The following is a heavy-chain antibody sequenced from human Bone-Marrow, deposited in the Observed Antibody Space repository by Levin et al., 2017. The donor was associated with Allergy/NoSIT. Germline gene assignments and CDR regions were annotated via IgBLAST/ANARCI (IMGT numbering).Heavy chain of an antibody. CDR3: VNDGGHGQIHD. D-gene: IGHD1-1*01. CDR1: GGSISGSTYF. J-gene: IGHJ4*02. Sequence: TSETLSLTCTVSGGSISGSTYFWGWVRQPPGKGLEWIGSILYSGNTFYNPSLNSRVTISVDTSKNQFSLKLSSVTAADTAVYYCVNDGGHGQIHDWGQGTLVTVSS. CDR2: ILYSGNT. V-gene: IGHV4-39*01.